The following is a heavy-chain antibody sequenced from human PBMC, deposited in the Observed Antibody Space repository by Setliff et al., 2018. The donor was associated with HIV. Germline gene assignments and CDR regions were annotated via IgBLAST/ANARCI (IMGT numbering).Heavy chain of an antibody. CDR3: ARDHIAAPGMGFDP. D-gene: IGHD6-13*01. CDR1: GGSISSGSYY. V-gene: IGHV4-61*09. Sequence: PSETLSLTCTVSGGSISSGSYYWSWIRQPAGKGLEWIGHIYTSGSTNYNPSLKSRVTISVDTSKNQFSLKLSSVTAADTAVYYCARDHIAAPGMGFDPWGRGTLVTVSS. J-gene: IGHJ5*02. CDR2: IYTSGST.